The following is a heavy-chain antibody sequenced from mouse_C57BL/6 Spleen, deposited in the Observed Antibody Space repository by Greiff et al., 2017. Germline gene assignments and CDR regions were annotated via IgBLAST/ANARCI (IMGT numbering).Heavy chain of an antibody. V-gene: IGHV1-72*01. D-gene: IGHD1-1*01. CDR2: IDPNSGGT. Sequence: QVQLQQPGAELVKPGASVKLSCKASGYTFTSYWMHWVKQRPGRGLEWIGRIDPNSGGTTYNEKFKSKATLTVDKPSSTAYMQLSSLTSEDSAVYYCAAYYYGSSYWYFDVWGTGTTVTVSS. CDR1: GYTFTSYW. CDR3: AAYYYGSSYWYFDV. J-gene: IGHJ1*03.